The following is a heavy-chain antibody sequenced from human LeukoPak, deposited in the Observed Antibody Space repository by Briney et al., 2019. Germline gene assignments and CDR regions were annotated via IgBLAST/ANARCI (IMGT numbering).Heavy chain of an antibody. Sequence: GGSLRLSCAASGFTFSSYSMNWVRQAPGKGLEWVSFISTSSSYIHYADSLKGRFTISRDNAKNSLYLQMNSLRAEDTAVYYCARTATSDSRLYRYMDVWGKGTTVTVSS. D-gene: IGHD3-22*01. CDR1: GFTFSSYS. J-gene: IGHJ6*03. CDR3: ARTATSDSRLYRYMDV. CDR2: ISTSSSYI. V-gene: IGHV3-21*01.